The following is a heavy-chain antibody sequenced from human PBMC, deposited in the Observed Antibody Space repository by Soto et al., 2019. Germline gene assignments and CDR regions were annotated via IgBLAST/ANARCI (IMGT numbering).Heavy chain of an antibody. Sequence: QVQLQESGPGLVKPSETLSLTCTVSGGSINSFYWSWIRQTPGKGLEWIGYIYFSGRTDYNPSLRSRVTISLGTSKSHFSLRLTSVTASDTAVYYCARSHSPYDHDAFDIWGQGTMVTVSS. CDR3: ARSHSPYDHDAFDI. D-gene: IGHD5-12*01. V-gene: IGHV4-59*01. J-gene: IGHJ3*02. CDR2: IYFSGRT. CDR1: GGSINSFY.